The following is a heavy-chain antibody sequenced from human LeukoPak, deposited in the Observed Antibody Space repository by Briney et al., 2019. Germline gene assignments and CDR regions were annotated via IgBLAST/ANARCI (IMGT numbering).Heavy chain of an antibody. D-gene: IGHD4-17*01. J-gene: IGHJ4*02. CDR2: ISASGGRT. Sequence: GGSLRLSCAASGFRFSDFAMSWVRQAPEKGLECVSVISASGGRTYSAESVKARFTISRDNSKNTLYLEMNSLTADDTAVYHCAKGHSDFGTGFDLWGQGTLVTVSS. CDR3: AKGHSDFGTGFDL. CDR1: GFRFSDFA. V-gene: IGHV3-23*01.